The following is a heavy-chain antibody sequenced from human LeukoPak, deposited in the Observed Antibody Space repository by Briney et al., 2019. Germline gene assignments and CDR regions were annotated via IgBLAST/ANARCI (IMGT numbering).Heavy chain of an antibody. CDR3: ARQGFDYGEIFDY. Sequence: SETLSLTCTVSGGSISSSSYYWGWIRQPPGKGLEWIESIYYSGSTYYNPSLKSRVTISVDTSKNQFSLKLSSVTAADTAVYYCARQGFDYGEIFDYWGQGTLVTVSS. CDR1: GGSISSSSYY. J-gene: IGHJ4*02. V-gene: IGHV4-39*01. D-gene: IGHD4-17*01. CDR2: IYYSGST.